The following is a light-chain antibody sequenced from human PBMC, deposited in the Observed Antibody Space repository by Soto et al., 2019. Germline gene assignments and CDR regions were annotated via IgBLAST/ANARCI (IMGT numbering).Light chain of an antibody. J-gene: IGLJ1*01. V-gene: IGLV2-11*01. Sequence: QSVLTQPRSVSGSPGQSVTISCTGTSSDVGGYNYVSWYQQHPDKAPKVMIYDVTKRPSGVPDRFSGSKSGNTASLTISGLQAEDEADYYCCSYAGSYIYVFGTGTKATV. CDR1: SSDVGGYNY. CDR2: DVT. CDR3: CSYAGSYIYV.